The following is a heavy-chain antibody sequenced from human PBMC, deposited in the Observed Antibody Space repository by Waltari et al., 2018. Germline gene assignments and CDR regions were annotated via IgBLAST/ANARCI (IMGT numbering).Heavy chain of an antibody. CDR2: IGHDGHDK. J-gene: IGHJ4*02. D-gene: IGHD1-26*01. CDR1: GFTFSSYG. CDR3: AKQYTVGAHFGS. V-gene: IGHV3-30*02. Sequence: QVQLVESAGGVVQPGGSLRLSCRASGFTFSSYGMHWVRQVPGKGVEGVAGIGHDGHDKDYVDSVKGRLTISRDNSRNTLYLQMNSLRTEDTALYYGAKQYTVGAHFGSWGQGTRVIVSS.